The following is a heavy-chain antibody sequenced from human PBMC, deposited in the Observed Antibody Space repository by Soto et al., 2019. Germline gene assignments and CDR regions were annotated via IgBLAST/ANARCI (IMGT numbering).Heavy chain of an antibody. CDR1: GYTFTSYY. CDR3: SRGPGSGDY. Sequence: QVQLGQSGAEVKNPGASVTVSCRASGYTFTSYYIHWVRQAPGQGLEWMAIINPNGGSTNYAQRFQGRVTVTRDTSTSIVYMELSSLRSEDTAVYYCSRGPGSGDYWGQGTLVTVSS. V-gene: IGHV1-46*03. CDR2: INPNGGST. J-gene: IGHJ4*02.